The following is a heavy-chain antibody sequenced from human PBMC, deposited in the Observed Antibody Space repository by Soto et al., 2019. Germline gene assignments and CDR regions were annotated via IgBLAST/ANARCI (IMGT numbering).Heavy chain of an antibody. Sequence: WGSLRLSCAGSGFTFISYGIHLVRHSPGKGLEWVALISYDGGNEKYTESVKDRFTISRDDSHNVAYLQMSSLRTEDTAMYYCAKDRYSGTYPTDFDYWGQGSLVTVSS. D-gene: IGHD1-26*01. V-gene: IGHV3-30*18. CDR2: ISYDGGNE. CDR3: AKDRYSGTYPTDFDY. J-gene: IGHJ4*02. CDR1: GFTFISYG.